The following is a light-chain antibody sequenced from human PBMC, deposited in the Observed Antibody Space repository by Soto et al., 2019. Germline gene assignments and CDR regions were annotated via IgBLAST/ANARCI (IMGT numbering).Light chain of an antibody. CDR1: SNDVGAYKY. Sequence: SVLTQPASVSGSPGQSITISCTGTSNDVGAYKYVSWYQQNPGKAPKLMIYDVSNRPSGVSNRFSGSKSGNTASLTISGLQAEDEADYYCSSYTSTSTLAVFGGGTKLTVL. V-gene: IGLV2-14*01. CDR2: DVS. J-gene: IGLJ2*01. CDR3: SSYTSTSTLAV.